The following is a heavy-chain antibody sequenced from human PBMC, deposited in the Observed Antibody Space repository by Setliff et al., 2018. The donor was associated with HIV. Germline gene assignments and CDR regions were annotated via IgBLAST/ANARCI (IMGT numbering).Heavy chain of an antibody. J-gene: IGHJ6*02. D-gene: IGHD1-26*01. Sequence: GESLKISCAASGFTFSSYGMHWVRQAPGKGLEWVAVIWYDGSNKYYADSVKGRFTISRDNSKNTLYLQMNSLRAEDTAVYYCAKDFLDHSGSYYGLNYYYYGMDVWGQGTTVTVSS. CDR2: IWYDGSNK. CDR3: AKDFLDHSGSYYGLNYYYYGMDV. CDR1: GFTFSSYG. V-gene: IGHV3-30*02.